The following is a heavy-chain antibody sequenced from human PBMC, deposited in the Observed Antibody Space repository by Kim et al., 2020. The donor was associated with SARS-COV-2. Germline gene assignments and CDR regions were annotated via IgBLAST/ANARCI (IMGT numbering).Heavy chain of an antibody. D-gene: IGHD3-10*01. J-gene: IGHJ4*02. V-gene: IGHV2-5*01. Sequence: PSLKSRLTITKDTSKNQVVLTMTNMDPVDTATYYCAHRLHVGFGADYFDYWGQGTLVTVSS. CDR3: AHRLHVGFGADYFDY.